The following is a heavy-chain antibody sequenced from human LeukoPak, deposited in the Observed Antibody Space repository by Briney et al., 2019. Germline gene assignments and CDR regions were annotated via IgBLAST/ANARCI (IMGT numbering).Heavy chain of an antibody. CDR2: ISTSSSYI. Sequence: GGSLRLSCAASGFTFSGYSMNWVRQAPGKGLEWVSSISTSSSYIYYADSVKGRFTISRDNSKNTLYLQMNSLRAEDTAVYYCARDGVSYAIVAQEDYWGQGTLVTVSS. CDR1: GFTFSGYS. D-gene: IGHD2-15*01. J-gene: IGHJ4*02. V-gene: IGHV3-21*01. CDR3: ARDGVSYAIVAQEDY.